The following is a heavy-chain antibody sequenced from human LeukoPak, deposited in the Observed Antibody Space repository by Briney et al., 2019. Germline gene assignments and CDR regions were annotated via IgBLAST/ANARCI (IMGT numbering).Heavy chain of an antibody. V-gene: IGHV3-15*01. D-gene: IGHD4-17*01. J-gene: IGHJ6*02. CDR2: IKRKTDGGTI. CDR3: TTYDYGDYYFFYGMDV. Sequence: GGSLRLSCAASGFTFSNAWMSWVRQVPGKGLEWVGRIKRKTDGGTIDYRAAVKGRFTISRDDSKNTLYLQMDSLKSEDTAVYYCTTYDYGDYYFFYGMDVWGQGTTVTVSS. CDR1: GFTFSNAW.